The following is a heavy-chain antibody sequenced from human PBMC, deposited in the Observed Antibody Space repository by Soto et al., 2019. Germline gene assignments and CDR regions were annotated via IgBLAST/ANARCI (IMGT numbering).Heavy chain of an antibody. CDR1: GYTFTSCY. J-gene: IGHJ4*02. CDR3: ARALRYFDWLPSGYDY. Sequence: GASVEVSCKASGYTFTSCYMHWVRQAPGQGLEWMGIINPSGGSTSYAQKFQGRVTMTRDTSTSTVYMELSSLRSEDTAVHYCARALRYFDWLPSGYDYWGQGTLVTVSS. D-gene: IGHD3-9*01. V-gene: IGHV1-46*03. CDR2: INPSGGST.